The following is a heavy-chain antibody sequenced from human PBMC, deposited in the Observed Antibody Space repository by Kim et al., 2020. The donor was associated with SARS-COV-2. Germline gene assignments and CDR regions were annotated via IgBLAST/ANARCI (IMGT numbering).Heavy chain of an antibody. J-gene: IGHJ3*02. CDR3: ARKGNGFDI. V-gene: IGHV3-21*01. D-gene: IGHD3-10*01. CDR1: GFTFTTYD. CDR2: LSSSGRYI. Sequence: GGSLRLSCAASGFTFTTYDMNWVRQAPGKGLEWVSSLSSSGRYIYYADSLKGRFTISRDSTKTSLYLQMNSLRAEDTAMYYCARKGNGFDIWGQGTMVTVSS.